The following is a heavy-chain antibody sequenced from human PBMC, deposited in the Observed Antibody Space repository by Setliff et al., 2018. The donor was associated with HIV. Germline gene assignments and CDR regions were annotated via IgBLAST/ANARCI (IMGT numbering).Heavy chain of an antibody. CDR3: ARGARLLAGYSDRWDYYYMGV. CDR2: VFYNGDT. CDR1: GGSIRSYY. Sequence: SETLSLTCTVSGGSIRSYYWSWIRQSPGKGLEWIGYVFYNGDTAYNPSLKSRLTISVDTSKSQFSLKVNSVTAADTAVYYCARGARLLAGYSDRWDYYYMGVWGKGTTVTVSS. J-gene: IGHJ6*03. V-gene: IGHV4-59*12. D-gene: IGHD6-13*01.